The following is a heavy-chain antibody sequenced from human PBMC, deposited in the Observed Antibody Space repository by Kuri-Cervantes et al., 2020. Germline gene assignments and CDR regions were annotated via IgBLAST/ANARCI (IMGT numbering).Heavy chain of an antibody. D-gene: IGHD1-26*01. V-gene: IGHV3-30-3*02. J-gene: IGHJ4*02. CDR2: ISYDGSNK. CDR3: AKLSGSYPFDY. Sequence: GGSLRLSCAASGFTFSSYAMHWVRQAPGKGLECVAVISYDGSNKYYADSVKGRFTISRDNSKNTLYLQMNSLRAEDTAVYYCAKLSGSYPFDYWGQGTLVTVSS. CDR1: GFTFSSYA.